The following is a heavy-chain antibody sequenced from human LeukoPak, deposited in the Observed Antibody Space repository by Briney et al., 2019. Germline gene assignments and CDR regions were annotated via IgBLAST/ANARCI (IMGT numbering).Heavy chain of an antibody. V-gene: IGHV1-46*01. CDR2: INPSGGST. J-gene: IGHJ4*02. Sequence: ASVKVSCKASGYTFTSYYMHWVRQAPGQGLEWMGIINPSGGSTSYAQKFQGRVTMTRDMSTSTVYMELSSLRSEDTAVYYCARASRWFGELTKPPDYWGQGTLVTVSS. CDR3: ARASRWFGELTKPPDY. CDR1: GYTFTSYY. D-gene: IGHD3-10*01.